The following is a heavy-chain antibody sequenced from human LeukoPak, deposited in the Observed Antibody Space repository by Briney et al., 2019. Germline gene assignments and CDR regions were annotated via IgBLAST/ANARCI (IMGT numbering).Heavy chain of an antibody. V-gene: IGHV4-4*02. D-gene: IGHD3-9*01. J-gene: IGHJ3*02. CDR3: AKDPRDISTGNYDEFDI. CDR1: GGSISSSNW. Sequence: PSGTLSLTCAVSGGSISSSNWWSWVRQPPGKGLEWIGEIYHSGSTHYNSSLKSRVTISVDTSKNQLSLKLSSVTAADTAVYYCAKDPRDISTGNYDEFDIWGQGTMVTVSS. CDR2: IYHSGST.